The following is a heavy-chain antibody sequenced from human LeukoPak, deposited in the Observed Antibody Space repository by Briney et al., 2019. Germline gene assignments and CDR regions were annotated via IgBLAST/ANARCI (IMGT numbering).Heavy chain of an antibody. CDR1: GFTFGDYA. V-gene: IGHV3-49*04. D-gene: IGHD2-2*01. J-gene: IGHJ4*02. CDR2: IRSKAYGGTT. CDR3: TRAPIYCSSTSCYSYYFDY. Sequence: GGSLRLSCTASGFTFGDYAMSWVRQAPGKGLEWVGFIRSKAYGGTTEYAASVKGRFTISRDDSKSIAYLQMNSLKTEDTALYYCTRAPIYCSSTSCYSYYFDYWGQGTLVTVSS.